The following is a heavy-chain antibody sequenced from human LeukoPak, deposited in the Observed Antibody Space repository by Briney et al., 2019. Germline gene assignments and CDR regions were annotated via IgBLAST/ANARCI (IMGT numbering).Heavy chain of an antibody. CDR2: IYPSGST. D-gene: IGHD3-10*01. V-gene: IGHV4-4*07. J-gene: IGHJ5*02. CDR3: ARDRLYAGELYNWFDP. Sequence: PSETLSLTCTVSGGSISSYFWSWIRQPAGKGLEWIGRIYPSGSTNYNPSLQSRVTLSLDTSKNQFSLKLRSVTAADTAVYYCARDRLYAGELYNWFDPWGQGTLVTVSS. CDR1: GGSISSYF.